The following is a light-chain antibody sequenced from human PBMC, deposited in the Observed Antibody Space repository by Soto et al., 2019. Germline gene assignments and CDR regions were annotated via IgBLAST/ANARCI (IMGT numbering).Light chain of an antibody. V-gene: IGKV3-20*01. J-gene: IGKJ5*01. Sequence: EIVLTQSPGTLSLSPGERATLFCRASQSVSSSYLAWYQQKPGQAPRLLIYGASSRATGIPDRFSGSGSGTDFILTITRLEPEDFAVYYCQQYGTSPPITFGQGTRLEIK. CDR3: QQYGTSPPIT. CDR1: QSVSSSY. CDR2: GAS.